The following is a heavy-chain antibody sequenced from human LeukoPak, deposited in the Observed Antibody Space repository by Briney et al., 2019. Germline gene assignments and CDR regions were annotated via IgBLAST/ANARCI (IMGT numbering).Heavy chain of an antibody. J-gene: IGHJ4*02. D-gene: IGHD3-3*01. CDR3: ARGITIFGVDAVGFDY. Sequence: GESLKISCKGSGYSFTSYWIGWVRQMPGKGLEWMGIIYPGDSDTRYSPSFQGQVTISADKSISTAYLQWSSLKAPDTAMYYCARGITIFGVDAVGFDYWGQGTLVTVSS. CDR2: IYPGDSDT. V-gene: IGHV5-51*01. CDR1: GYSFTSYW.